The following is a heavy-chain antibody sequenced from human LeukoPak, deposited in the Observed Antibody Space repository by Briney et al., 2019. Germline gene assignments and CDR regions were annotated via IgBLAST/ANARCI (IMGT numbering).Heavy chain of an antibody. CDR2: INPDTGNT. J-gene: IGHJ5*02. V-gene: IGHV1-2*02. Sequence: ASVQVSRKASGYTFTYYYIHWMRQAPGQGLEWMGWINPDTGNTSYAQNFQGRVTLTRDTSISTVYVELSRLRSDDTAVYYCARSDSYTWFDPWGQGTLVTVSS. CDR3: ARSDSYTWFDP. CDR1: GYTFTYYY. D-gene: IGHD2-15*01.